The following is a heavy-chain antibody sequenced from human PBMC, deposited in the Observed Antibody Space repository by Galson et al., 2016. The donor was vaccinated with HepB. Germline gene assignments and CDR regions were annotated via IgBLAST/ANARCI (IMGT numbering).Heavy chain of an antibody. CDR1: GFTVSNNY. CDR3: ARDDYSGGRGSPDY. Sequence: SLRLSCAASGFTVSNNYMSWVRQAPGKGLEWVSGINNGAATTGYAASVKGRFTISRDNSKNTLYLQMNSLRTEDTAVYYCARDDYSGGRGSPDYWGQGTLVTVSS. D-gene: IGHD4/OR15-4a*01. J-gene: IGHJ4*02. CDR2: INNGAATT. V-gene: IGHV3-53*01.